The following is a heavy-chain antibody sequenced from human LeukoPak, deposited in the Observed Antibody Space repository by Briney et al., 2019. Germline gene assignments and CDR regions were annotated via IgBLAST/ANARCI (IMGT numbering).Heavy chain of an antibody. CDR3: ATSTVADSDAFDI. D-gene: IGHD4-17*01. CDR2: INPNSGVT. J-gene: IGHJ3*02. CDR1: GCTFTAYY. V-gene: IGHV1-2*02. Sequence: ASVKVSCKASGCTFTAYYIHWVRQAPGQGLEWMGWINPNSGVTNSAQKFQGRVSMTRATSITTAYMELSRLTSDDTAVYYCATSTVADSDAFDIWGQGTMVTVSS.